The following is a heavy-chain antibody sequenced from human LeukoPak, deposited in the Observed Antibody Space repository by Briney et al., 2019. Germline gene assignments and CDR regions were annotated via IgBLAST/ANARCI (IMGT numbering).Heavy chain of an antibody. CDR3: ASRLWFGESWGVDYFDY. CDR2: ISYSWST. Sequence: LSETLSLTCTVSGGSISSYHWSWIRQPPGKGLEWIGDISYSWSTNYNPSLKSRVTISVDTPKNQISLRLSSVAAADTAVYHCASRLWFGESWGVDYFDYWGQGTLVTVSS. D-gene: IGHD3-10*01. V-gene: IGHV4-59*01. J-gene: IGHJ4*02. CDR1: GGSISSYH.